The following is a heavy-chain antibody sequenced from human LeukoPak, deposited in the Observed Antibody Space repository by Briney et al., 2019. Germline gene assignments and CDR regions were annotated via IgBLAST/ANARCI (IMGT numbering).Heavy chain of an antibody. CDR2: ISPYNHNT. CDR1: GYTFTNYG. Sequence: GASVKVSCKASGYTFTNYGISWVRQAPGQGLEWMGWISPYNHNTNYAQKLQGRVTMTTDTSTSTAYMELRSLRSDDTAVYYCARERPVTGVDYWGQGTLVTVSS. CDR3: ARERPVTGVDY. D-gene: IGHD1-14*01. V-gene: IGHV1-18*01. J-gene: IGHJ4*02.